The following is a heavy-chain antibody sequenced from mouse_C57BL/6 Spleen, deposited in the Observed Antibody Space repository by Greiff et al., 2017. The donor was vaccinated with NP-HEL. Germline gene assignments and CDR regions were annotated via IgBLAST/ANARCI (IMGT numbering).Heavy chain of an antibody. CDR3: ARSPAYYSNYEDAMDY. D-gene: IGHD2-5*01. CDR1: GFNIKNTY. V-gene: IGHV14-3*01. CDR2: IDPANGNT. Sequence: EVQLQQSVAELVRPGASVKLSCTASGFNIKNTYMHWVKQRPEQGLEWIGRIDPANGNTKYAPKFQGKATITADTSSNTAYLLLSSLTSEDTAISYCARSPAYYSNYEDAMDYWGQGTSVTVSS. J-gene: IGHJ4*01.